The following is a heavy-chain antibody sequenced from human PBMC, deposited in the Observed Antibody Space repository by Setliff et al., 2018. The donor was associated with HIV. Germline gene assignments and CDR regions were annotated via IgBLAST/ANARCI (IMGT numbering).Heavy chain of an antibody. D-gene: IGHD5-12*01. CDR3: ARQPLYNDYDWRSYYFDY. Sequence: SGPTLVNPTQTLTLTCSFSGFSLSTSAEGVGWIRQPPGKGLEWIGSMYHTGSTYYSPSLNSRFTISVDASKNQFSLKLRSVTAAGTAVYYCARQPLYNDYDWRSYYFDYWGQGSLVTVSS. CDR2: MYHTGST. J-gene: IGHJ4*02. V-gene: IGHV4-38-2*01. CDR1: GFSLSTSAE.